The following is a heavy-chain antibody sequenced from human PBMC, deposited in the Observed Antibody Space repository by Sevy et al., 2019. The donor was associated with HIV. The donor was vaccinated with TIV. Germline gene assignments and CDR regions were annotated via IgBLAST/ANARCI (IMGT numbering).Heavy chain of an antibody. Sequence: ASVKVSCKASGGTFSSYAISWVRQAPGQGLEWMGGIIPIFGTANYAQKFQGRVTITADESTSTAYMELSSLGSEDTAVYYCARSEVGSGSFDYWGQGTLVTVSS. CDR1: GGTFSSYA. V-gene: IGHV1-69*13. D-gene: IGHD6-19*01. J-gene: IGHJ4*02. CDR3: ARSEVGSGSFDY. CDR2: IIPIFGTA.